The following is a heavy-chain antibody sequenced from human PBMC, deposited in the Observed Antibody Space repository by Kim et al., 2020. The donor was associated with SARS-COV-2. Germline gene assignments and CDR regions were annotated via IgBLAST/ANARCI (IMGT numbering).Heavy chain of an antibody. CDR1: GFTFSSYW. Sequence: GGCLRLSCAASGFTFSSYWMSWVRQAPGKGLEWVANIKQDGSEKYYVDSVKGRFTISRDNAKNSLYLQMNSLRAEDMAVYYCARAQGWYTVWLQLDVWGQGTTVTVSS. CDR2: IKQDGSEK. J-gene: IGHJ6*02. CDR3: ARAQGWYTVWLQLDV. V-gene: IGHV3-7*01. D-gene: IGHD6-19*01.